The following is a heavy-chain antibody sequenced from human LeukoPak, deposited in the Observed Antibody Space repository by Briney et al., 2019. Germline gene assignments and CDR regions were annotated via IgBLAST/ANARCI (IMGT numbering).Heavy chain of an antibody. D-gene: IGHD3-3*01. CDR1: AYTFTNYG. CDR3: ARAPYDFWSGYYLSIFDHYYYYMDV. J-gene: IGHJ6*03. Sequence: VSVKVSCKASAYTFTNYGLNWVRQAPGQGLEWMGWISAYNGNTNYAQKLQGRVTMTTDTSTSTAYMELRSLRSDDTAVYYCARAPYDFWSGYYLSIFDHYYYYMDVWGKGTTVTVSS. V-gene: IGHV1-18*01. CDR2: ISAYNGNT.